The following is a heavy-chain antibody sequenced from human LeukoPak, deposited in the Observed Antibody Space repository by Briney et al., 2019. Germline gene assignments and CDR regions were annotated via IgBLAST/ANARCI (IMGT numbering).Heavy chain of an antibody. J-gene: IGHJ4*02. CDR3: ARGRTNDFNTFDY. Sequence: ASVKVSCKASGYTFTNYYMQWVRQAPGQGLEWMGIINASGGGTRYAQKFQGRVTMTRDTPTSTVYMEVSSLRSDDTAVYYCARGRTNDFNTFDYWGPGTLVIVSS. D-gene: IGHD1-1*01. V-gene: IGHV1-46*01. CDR1: GYTFTNYY. CDR2: INASGGGT.